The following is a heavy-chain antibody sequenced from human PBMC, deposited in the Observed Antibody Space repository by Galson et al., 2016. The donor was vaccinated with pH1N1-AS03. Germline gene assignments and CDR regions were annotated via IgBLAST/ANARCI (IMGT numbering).Heavy chain of an antibody. D-gene: IGHD3-22*01. Sequence: QSGAEVKKPGDSLKISCKSSRYGFNGYWTGWVRQMPGKGLEWMGIIFPGDSDTRYSPSFQGQVTISADKSTRTTYLQWRSLKASDTAIYYCARPAHYDSSGRDALDVWGQGTMLIVSS. V-gene: IGHV5-51*03. CDR2: IFPGDSDT. J-gene: IGHJ3*01. CDR3: ARPAHYDSSGRDALDV. CDR1: RYGFNGYW.